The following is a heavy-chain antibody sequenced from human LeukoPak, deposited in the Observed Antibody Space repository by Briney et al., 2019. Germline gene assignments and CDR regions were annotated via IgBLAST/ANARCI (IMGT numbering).Heavy chain of an antibody. Sequence: SVKVSCKASGYTFTSYDINWVRQAPGQGLEWMGGIIPIFGTANYAQKFQGRVTITTDESTSTAYMELSSLRSEDTAVYYCARVPAAMGPYYFDYWGQGTLVTVSS. CDR2: IIPIFGTA. D-gene: IGHD2-2*01. J-gene: IGHJ4*02. CDR3: ARVPAAMGPYYFDY. CDR1: GYTFTSYD. V-gene: IGHV1-69*05.